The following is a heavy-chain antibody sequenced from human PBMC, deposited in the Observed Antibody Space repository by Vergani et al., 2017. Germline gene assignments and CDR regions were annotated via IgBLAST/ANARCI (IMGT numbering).Heavy chain of an antibody. V-gene: IGHV4-39*07. CDR1: GGSISSSSYY. J-gene: IGHJ6*02. CDR3: ARVVVVVAATTPGYYYYYGMDV. Sequence: QVQLQESGPGLVKPSETLSLTCTVSGGSISSSSYYWGWIRQPPGKGLEWIGSIYYSGSTYYNPSLKSRVTISVDTSKNQFSLKLSSVTAADTAVYYCARVVVVVAATTPGYYYYYGMDVWGQGTTVTVSS. D-gene: IGHD2-15*01. CDR2: IYYSGST.